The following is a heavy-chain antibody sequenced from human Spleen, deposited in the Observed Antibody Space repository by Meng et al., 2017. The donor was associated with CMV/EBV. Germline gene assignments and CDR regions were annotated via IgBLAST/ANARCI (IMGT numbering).Heavy chain of an antibody. CDR3: ARYGNWNYGGMDV. J-gene: IGHJ6*02. CDR1: GFTFRRNW. D-gene: IGHD1-1*01. Sequence: GGSLRLSCGASGFTFRRNWMSWVRQAPGKGLEWVANIKQDGGEKYYVDSVKGRFTIARDNAKNSLYLQMNSLRAEDTAVYYCARYGNWNYGGMDVWGQGTPVTVSS. V-gene: IGHV3-7*01. CDR2: IKQDGGEK.